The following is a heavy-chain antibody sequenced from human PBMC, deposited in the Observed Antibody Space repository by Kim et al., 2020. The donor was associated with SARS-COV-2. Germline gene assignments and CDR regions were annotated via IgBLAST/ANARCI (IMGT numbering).Heavy chain of an antibody. CDR3: ARLRDATDLNTADNWNFDL. J-gene: IGHJ2*01. D-gene: IGHD2-2*02. V-gene: IGHV4-30-2*03. Sequence: NPSLKSRVTITLDAAKNQFSLKLSCVTAADTAVYYCARLRDATDLNTADNWNFDLWGRGTLVTVSS.